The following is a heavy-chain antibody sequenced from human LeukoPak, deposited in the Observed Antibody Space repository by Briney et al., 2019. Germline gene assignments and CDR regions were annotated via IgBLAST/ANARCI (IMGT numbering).Heavy chain of an antibody. Sequence: PGGSLRLSCAASGFTFSSYSMNWVRQAPGKGLEWVSSISSSSSYIYYADSVKGRFTISRDNAKNSLYLQMNSLRAEDTAVYYCARDRWDSSGYYSHLFDYWGQGTLVTVSS. J-gene: IGHJ4*02. CDR3: ARDRWDSSGYYSHLFDY. V-gene: IGHV3-21*01. CDR1: GFTFSSYS. D-gene: IGHD3-22*01. CDR2: ISSSSSYI.